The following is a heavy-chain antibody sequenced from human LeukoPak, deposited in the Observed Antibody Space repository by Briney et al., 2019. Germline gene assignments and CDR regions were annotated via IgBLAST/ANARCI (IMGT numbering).Heavy chain of an antibody. J-gene: IGHJ4*02. CDR1: GFTFGTYS. V-gene: IGHV3-48*01. CDR3: ARDKVLTKIDY. CDR2: ISSSTSAM. Sequence: PGGSLRLSCAASGFTFGTYSMNWVRQAPGKGLEWVAYISSSTSAMYYADSVKGRFTISRDNAKNSVYLQMNSLRAEDTAVYYCARDKVLTKIDYWGQGTLVTVSS. D-gene: IGHD4/OR15-4a*01.